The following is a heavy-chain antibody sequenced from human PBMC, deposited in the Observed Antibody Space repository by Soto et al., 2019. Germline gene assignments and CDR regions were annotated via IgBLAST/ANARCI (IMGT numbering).Heavy chain of an antibody. V-gene: IGHV4-34*01. CDR1: GSSFSGYY. J-gene: IGHJ4*02. Sequence: SEALTLACAVYGSSFSGYYWSWIRQSPGKGLEWIGEIHHSGSTHYNPSLKSRLTFSIDESQSQFYMMLTSVTAADTALYFCARGHSTSGYDSWGQGYLVTV. CDR3: ARGHSTSGYDS. D-gene: IGHD6-6*01. CDR2: IHHSGST.